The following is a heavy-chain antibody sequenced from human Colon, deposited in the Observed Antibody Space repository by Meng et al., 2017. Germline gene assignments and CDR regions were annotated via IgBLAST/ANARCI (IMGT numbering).Heavy chain of an antibody. CDR3: ARDWGCKAGRNYYFYYGMDV. Sequence: GGSLRLSCAASGFTFSSYGMHWVRQAPGKGLEWVAVTWYDGSNKYYADSVKGRFTISRDNSKNTLFLQMNSLRAEDTAVYYCARDWGCKAGRNYYFYYGMDVWGQGTTVTVSS. J-gene: IGHJ6*02. V-gene: IGHV3-33*01. D-gene: IGHD6-13*01. CDR2: TWYDGSNK. CDR1: GFTFSSYG.